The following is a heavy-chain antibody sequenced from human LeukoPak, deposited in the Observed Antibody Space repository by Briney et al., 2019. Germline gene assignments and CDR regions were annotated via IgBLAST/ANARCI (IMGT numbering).Heavy chain of an antibody. V-gene: IGHV3-11*04. CDR3: AKDRCSNGVGCYYYYMDV. D-gene: IGHD2-8*01. J-gene: IGHJ6*03. CDR1: GFTFSDYY. Sequence: GGSLRLSCAASGFTFSDYYMSWIRQAPGKGLEWVSYISSSGTNIYYADSVKGRFSISRDSSKNILYLQMNSLRAEDTAVYYCAKDRCSNGVGCYYYYMDVWGKGTTVTISS. CDR2: ISSSGTNI.